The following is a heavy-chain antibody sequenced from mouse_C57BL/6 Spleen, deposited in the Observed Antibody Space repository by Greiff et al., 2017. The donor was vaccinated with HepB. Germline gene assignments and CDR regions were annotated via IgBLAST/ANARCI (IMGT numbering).Heavy chain of an antibody. D-gene: IGHD1-1*01. CDR3: ARSSYYGSSYDWYFDV. CDR1: GYTFTSYW. V-gene: IGHV1-53*01. J-gene: IGHJ1*03. Sequence: QVQLQQPGTELVKPGASVNLSCKASGYTFTSYWMHWVKQRPGQGLEWIGNINPSNGGTNYNEKFKSKATLTVDKSSSTAYMQLSSLTSEDSAVYYCARSSYYGSSYDWYFDVWGTGTTVTVSS. CDR2: INPSNGGT.